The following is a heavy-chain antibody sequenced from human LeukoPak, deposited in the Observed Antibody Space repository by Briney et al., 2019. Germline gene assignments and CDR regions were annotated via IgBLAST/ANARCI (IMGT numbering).Heavy chain of an antibody. CDR2: IYTSGST. CDR3: ARECSGGSCYPNFDY. CDR1: GGSISSSSYY. Sequence: SETLSLTCTVSGGSISSSSYYWGWIRQPPGKGLEWIGRIYTSGSTNYNPSLKSRVTISVDTSKNQFSLQLNSVTPEDTAVYYCARECSGGSCYPNFDYWGQGTLVTVSS. D-gene: IGHD2-15*01. V-gene: IGHV4-39*07. J-gene: IGHJ4*02.